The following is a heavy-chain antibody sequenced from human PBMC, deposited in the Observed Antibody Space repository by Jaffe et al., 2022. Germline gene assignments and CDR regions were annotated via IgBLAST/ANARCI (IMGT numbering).Heavy chain of an antibody. V-gene: IGHV3-30*18. Sequence: QVQLVESGGGVVQPGRSLRLSCAASGFTFSNYAMHWVRQAPGKGLEWVAVISYDGNNQYYSDSVKGRFTISRDNSKNTVYLQVNSLRAEDTAVYYCAKSDCSTISCYHRLDPDYWGQGTLVTVSS. J-gene: IGHJ4*02. D-gene: IGHD2-2*01. CDR3: AKSDCSTISCYHRLDPDY. CDR2: ISYDGNNQ. CDR1: GFTFSNYA.